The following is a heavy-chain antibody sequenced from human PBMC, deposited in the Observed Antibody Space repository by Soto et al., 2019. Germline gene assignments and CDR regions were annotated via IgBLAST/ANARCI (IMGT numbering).Heavy chain of an antibody. D-gene: IGHD3-3*01. CDR1: GYTFTSYD. CDR2: MNPNSGNT. J-gene: IGHJ5*02. V-gene: IGHV1-8*01. CDR3: ARGYEGHYDFWSFDP. Sequence: QVQLVQSGAEVKKPGASVKVSCKASGYTFTSYDINWVRQATGQGLEWMGWMNPNSGNTGYAQKFQGRVTMTRNTSIRTASMELSSLRPYDTAVYYCARGYEGHYDFWSFDPWGQGTLVTVSS.